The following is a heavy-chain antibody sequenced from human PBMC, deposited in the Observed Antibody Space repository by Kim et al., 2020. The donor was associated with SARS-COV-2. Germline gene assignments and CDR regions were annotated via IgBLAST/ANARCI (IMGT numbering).Heavy chain of an antibody. J-gene: IGHJ5*02. CDR3: ARGSTFDP. CDR1: GGSISSYY. Sequence: SETLSLTCTVSGGSISSYYWSWIRQPPGKGLEWIGYIYYSGSTNYNPSLKSRVTISVDTSKNQFSLKLSSVTAADTAVYYCARGSTFDPWGQGTLVTVPS. CDR2: IYYSGST. V-gene: IGHV4-59*01.